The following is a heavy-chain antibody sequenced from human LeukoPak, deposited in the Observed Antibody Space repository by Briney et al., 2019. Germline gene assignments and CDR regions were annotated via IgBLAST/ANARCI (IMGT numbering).Heavy chain of an antibody. CDR3: ARRGIYYYDSSGRANYYFDY. D-gene: IGHD3-22*01. J-gene: IGHJ4*02. CDR1: GYTFTSYG. Sequence: ASVKVSCKASGYTFTSYGISWVRQAPGQGLEWVGGISAYNGNTNYAQKLQGRVTMTTDTSTNTAYMELRSLRSDDTAMYYCARRGIYYYDSSGRANYYFDYWGQGTLVTVSS. V-gene: IGHV1-18*01. CDR2: ISAYNGNT.